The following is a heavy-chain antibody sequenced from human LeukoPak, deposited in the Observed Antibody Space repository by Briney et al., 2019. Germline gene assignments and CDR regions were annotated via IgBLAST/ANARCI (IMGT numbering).Heavy chain of an antibody. J-gene: IGHJ5*02. V-gene: IGHV1-18*01. CDR2: ISAYNGNT. CDR3: ARDQLSRGVWFDP. CDR1: GYTFTSYG. D-gene: IGHD1-1*01. Sequence: ASVTVSCKASGYTFTSYGISWVRHAPGQGLEWMGWISAYNGNTNYAQKLQGRVTMTTDTSTSTAYMELRSLRSDDTAVYYCARDQLSRGVWFDPWGQGTLVTVSS.